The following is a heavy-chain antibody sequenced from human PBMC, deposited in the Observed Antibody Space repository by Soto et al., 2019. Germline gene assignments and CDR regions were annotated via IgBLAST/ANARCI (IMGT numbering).Heavy chain of an antibody. CDR3: VRQRLAVTGSGFDP. V-gene: IGHV3-74*01. CDR1: GFTLSSNW. J-gene: IGHJ5*02. CDR2: INSDGSTT. D-gene: IGHD4-4*01. Sequence: EVQLVESGGGLVQPGGSLRLSCAASGFTLSSNWMHWVRQAPGKGLVWVSRINSDGSTTSYADSVKGRFTISSDNARNTLYLQMDSLRAEDTAVYYCVRQRLAVTGSGFDPWGQGTLVTVSS.